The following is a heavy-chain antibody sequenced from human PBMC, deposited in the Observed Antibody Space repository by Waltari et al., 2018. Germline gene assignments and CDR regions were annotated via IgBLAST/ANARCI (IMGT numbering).Heavy chain of an antibody. V-gene: IGHV3-21*01. D-gene: IGHD6-13*01. CDR2: ISSSSSYI. CDR3: ASDRRIAAAGLFDY. CDR1: GFTFSSYS. J-gene: IGHJ4*02. Sequence: EVQLVESGGGLVKPGGSLRLSCAASGFTFSSYSMNWVRQAPGKGLEWVSSISSSSSYIYYADSVKGRFTISRDNAKNSLYLQMNSLRAEDTAVYYCASDRRIAAAGLFDYWGQGTLVTVSS.